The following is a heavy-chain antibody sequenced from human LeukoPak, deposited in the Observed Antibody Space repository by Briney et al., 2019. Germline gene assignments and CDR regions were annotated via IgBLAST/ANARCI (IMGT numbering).Heavy chain of an antibody. D-gene: IGHD4/OR15-4a*01. CDR3: AVAIEGAFDP. Sequence: PGGSLRLSRAASGLTFSTYWMHWVRQAPGEGLVWVSRINSYGTSTSYADSVKGRFTISRDNANTTLYWQLCSPRTEATTVYCCAVAIEGAFDPWGEGSLVTV. J-gene: IGHJ5*02. CDR2: INSYGTST. V-gene: IGHV3-74*01. CDR1: GLTFSTYW.